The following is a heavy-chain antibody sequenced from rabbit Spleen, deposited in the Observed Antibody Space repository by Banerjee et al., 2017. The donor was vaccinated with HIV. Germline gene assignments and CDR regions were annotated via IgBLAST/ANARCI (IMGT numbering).Heavy chain of an antibody. CDR1: GFTLSSYW. V-gene: IGHV1S45*01. Sequence: QEQLVESGGGLVQPEGSLTLTCTASGFTLSSYWICWVRQAPGKRPEWIACIGAGSSGGTYCASWAKGRFTITRSTSLNTVTLQLNSLTAADTATYFCARGLGGGDGFHLWGPGTLVTVS. J-gene: IGHJ4*01. CDR3: ARGLGGGDGFHL. D-gene: IGHD2-1*01. CDR2: IGAGSSGGT.